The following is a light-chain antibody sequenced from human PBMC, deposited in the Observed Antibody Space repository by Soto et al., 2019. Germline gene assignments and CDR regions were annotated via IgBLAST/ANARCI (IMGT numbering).Light chain of an antibody. Sequence: QSALTQPASVSGFPGQSITISCTGTSSDVGGYNYVSWYQQHPGKAPKLMIYDVSNRPSGVSNRFSGSKSGNTASLTISGLQAEDEADYYSSSYTSSSVVFGGGTKLTVL. V-gene: IGLV2-14*01. CDR1: SSDVGGYNY. J-gene: IGLJ2*01. CDR3: SSYTSSSVV. CDR2: DVS.